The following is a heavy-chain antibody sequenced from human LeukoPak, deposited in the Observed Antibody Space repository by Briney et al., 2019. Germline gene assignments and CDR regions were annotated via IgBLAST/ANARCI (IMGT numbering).Heavy chain of an antibody. V-gene: IGHV1-69*13. CDR1: GGTFSSYA. CDR3: ARDPRGYCSSTSCYAGVDGMDV. D-gene: IGHD2-2*01. CDR2: IIPIFGTA. Sequence: ASVTVSCKASGGTFSSYAISWVRQAPGQGLEWMGGIIPIFGTANYAQKFQGRVTITADESTSTAHMELSSLRSEDTAVYYCARDPRGYCSSTSCYAGVDGMDVWGQGTTVTVSS. J-gene: IGHJ6*02.